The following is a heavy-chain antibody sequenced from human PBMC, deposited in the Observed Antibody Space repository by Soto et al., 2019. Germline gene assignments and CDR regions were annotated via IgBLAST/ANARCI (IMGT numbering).Heavy chain of an antibody. CDR3: AIGKRESIAAPYYYYGMDV. CDR1: GGTFSSYA. V-gene: IGHV1-69*10. CDR2: IIPILGIA. J-gene: IGHJ6*02. D-gene: IGHD6-6*01. Sequence: ASVKVSCKASGGTFSSYAISWVRQAPGQGLEWMGGIIPILGIANYAQKFQGRVTITADKSTSTAYMELSSLRSEDTAVYYCAIGKRESIAAPYYYYGMDVWGQGTTVTVSS.